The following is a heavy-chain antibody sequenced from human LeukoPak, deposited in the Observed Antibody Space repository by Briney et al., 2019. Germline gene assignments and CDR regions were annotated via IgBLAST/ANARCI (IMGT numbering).Heavy chain of an antibody. J-gene: IGHJ4*02. CDR2: IWYDGSNK. CDR1: GFTFSSYG. V-gene: IGHV3-33*06. Sequence: GSLRLSCAASGFTFSSYGMHWVRQAQGKGLEWVAVIWYDGSNKYYADSVKGRFTISRDNSKNTLYLQMNSLRAEDTAVYYCAKDFFREPGYYFDYWGQGTLVTVSS. CDR3: AKDFFREPGYYFDY. D-gene: IGHD3-10*01.